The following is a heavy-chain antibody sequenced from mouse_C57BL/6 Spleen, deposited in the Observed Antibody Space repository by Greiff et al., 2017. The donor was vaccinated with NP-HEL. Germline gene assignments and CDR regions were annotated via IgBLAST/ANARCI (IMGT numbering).Heavy chain of an antibody. J-gene: IGHJ3*01. V-gene: IGHV14-1*01. Sequence: EVQLQQSGAELVRPGASVKLSCTASGFNIKDYYMHWVKQRPEQGLEWIGRIDPEDGDTEYAPKFQGKATMTADTSSNTAYLQPSSLTSEDTAVYYWTKFLLRSEGFAYWGQGTLVTVSA. CDR1: GFNIKDYY. CDR2: IDPEDGDT. CDR3: TKFLLRSEGFAY. D-gene: IGHD1-1*01.